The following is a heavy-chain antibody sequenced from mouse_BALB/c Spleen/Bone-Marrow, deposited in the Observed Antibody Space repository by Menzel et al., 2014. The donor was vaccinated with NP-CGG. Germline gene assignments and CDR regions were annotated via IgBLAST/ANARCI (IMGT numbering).Heavy chain of an antibody. CDR2: ISNLAYSI. CDR3: ARDRGRYRYFDV. J-gene: IGHJ1*01. D-gene: IGHD3-1*01. Sequence: EVNLVESGGGLVQPGGSRKLSCAASGFTFSDYGMAWVRQAPGKGPEWVAFISNLAYSIYYADTVTGRITISRENAKNTLYLEMSSLRSEDTAMYYCARDRGRYRYFDVWGAGTTVTVSS. CDR1: GFTFSDYG. V-gene: IGHV5-15*02.